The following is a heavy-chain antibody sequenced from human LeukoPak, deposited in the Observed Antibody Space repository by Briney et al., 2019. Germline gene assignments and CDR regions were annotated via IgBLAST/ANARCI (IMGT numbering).Heavy chain of an antibody. CDR3: ARGPDHGSSSPEYYFDY. CDR2: INHSGST. D-gene: IGHD6-13*01. J-gene: IGHJ4*02. CDR1: GGSFSGYY. V-gene: IGHV4-34*01. Sequence: SETLSLTCAVYGGSFSGYYWSWIRQPPGKGLEWIGEINHSGSTNYNPSLKSRVTISVDTSKNQFSLKLSSVTAADTAVYYCARGPDHGSSSPEYYFDYWGQGTLVTVSS.